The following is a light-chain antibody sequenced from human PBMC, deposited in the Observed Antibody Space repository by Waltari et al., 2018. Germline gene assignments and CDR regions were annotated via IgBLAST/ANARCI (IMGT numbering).Light chain of an antibody. V-gene: IGKV3-15*01. CDR1: QSVGST. CDR2: GAS. Sequence: EIVMTQSPATLSVSPGERATLSCRASQSVGSTLAWYQQKPGQPPRPLIYGASTRATGIPARFSGSGSGTEFTLTISSLQSEDFAVYYCQQYGNWPQTFGQGTKVEIK. J-gene: IGKJ1*01. CDR3: QQYGNWPQT.